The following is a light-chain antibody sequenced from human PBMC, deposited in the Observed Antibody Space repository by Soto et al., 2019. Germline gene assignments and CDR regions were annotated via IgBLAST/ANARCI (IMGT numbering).Light chain of an antibody. J-gene: IGLJ2*01. CDR3: CSYAGSYTV. V-gene: IGLV2-11*01. Sequence: QSVLTQPRSVSGSPGQSVTISCTGTSRDVGGYNYVSWYQQHPGKAPKLMIYDVSKRPSGVPDRFSGSKSGNTASLTISGLQAEDEDDYYCCSYAGSYTVFGGGTKLTVL. CDR1: SRDVGGYNY. CDR2: DVS.